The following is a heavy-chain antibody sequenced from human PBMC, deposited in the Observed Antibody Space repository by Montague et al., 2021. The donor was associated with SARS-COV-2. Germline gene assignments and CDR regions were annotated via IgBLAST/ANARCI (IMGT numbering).Heavy chain of an antibody. V-gene: IGHV2-70*01. CDR3: ARIREGPYGSGPDYYYYYGMDV. CDR2: IDWDDDK. D-gene: IGHD3-10*01. Sequence: PALVKPTQTLTLTCTFSGFSLSTSGMCVSWIRQPPGKALEWLALIDWDDDKYYNTSLKTRLTISKDTSKNQVVLTMTNMDPVDTATYYCARIREGPYGSGPDYYYYYGMDVWGQGTTVTVSS. CDR1: GFSLSTSGMC. J-gene: IGHJ6*02.